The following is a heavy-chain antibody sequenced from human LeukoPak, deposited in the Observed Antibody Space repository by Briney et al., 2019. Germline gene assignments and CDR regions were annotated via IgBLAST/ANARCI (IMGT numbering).Heavy chain of an antibody. J-gene: IGHJ6*02. D-gene: IGHD3-10*01. Sequence: GASVKVSCKASGYTFTSYYMHWVRRAPGQGLEWMGIINPSGGSTSYAQKFQGRVTMTRDTSTSTVYMELSSLRSEDTAVYYCASPGEPTDYYYYYGMDVWGQGTTVTVSS. V-gene: IGHV1-46*01. CDR1: GYTFTSYY. CDR3: ASPGEPTDYYYYYGMDV. CDR2: INPSGGST.